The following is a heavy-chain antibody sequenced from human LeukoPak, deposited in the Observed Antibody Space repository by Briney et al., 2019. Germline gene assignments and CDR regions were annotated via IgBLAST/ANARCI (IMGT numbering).Heavy chain of an antibody. CDR3: ARSEIIVGATLGGFDY. Sequence: ASVKVSCKASGYTFTSYGISWVRQAPGQGLEWMGWISAYNGNTSYAQKLQGRVTMTTDTSTSTAYMELRSLRSDDTAVYYCARSEIIVGATLGGFDYWGQGTLVTVSS. J-gene: IGHJ4*02. CDR1: GYTFTSYG. CDR2: ISAYNGNT. D-gene: IGHD1-26*01. V-gene: IGHV1-18*01.